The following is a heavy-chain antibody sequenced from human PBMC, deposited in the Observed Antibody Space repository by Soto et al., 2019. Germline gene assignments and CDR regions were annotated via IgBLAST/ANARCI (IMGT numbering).Heavy chain of an antibody. V-gene: IGHV4-34*01. CDR3: ARSGAALVRGSIGGFDY. CDR1: GGAFNGYY. CDR2: INHSGTV. Sequence: QVHLQQWGAGLLKPSETLSLTCAVNGGAFNGYYWTWIRQSPGEGLQWIGEINHSGTVDYNPSLKSRVTFSIDTSKKPFSLTLTSVTAADTAVYYCARSGAALVRGSIGGFDYWGQGTLVTVSS. D-gene: IGHD3-10*01. J-gene: IGHJ4*02.